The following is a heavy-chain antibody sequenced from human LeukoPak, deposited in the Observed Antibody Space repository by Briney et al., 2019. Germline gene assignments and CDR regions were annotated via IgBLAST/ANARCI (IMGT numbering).Heavy chain of an antibody. CDR1: GFTFSKYW. V-gene: IGHV3-7*03. CDR2: IKEDGSRK. J-gene: IGHJ4*02. D-gene: IGHD3-3*01. Sequence: PGGSLRLSCTASGFTFSKYWMSWVRQAPGKGLEWVANIKEDGSRKYYVDSVKGRFTISRDNAKNSLFLQMNSLRAEDTAVYYCARDPPSREISVVNIEDQWGQGTLVTVSS. CDR3: ARDPPSREISVVNIEDQ.